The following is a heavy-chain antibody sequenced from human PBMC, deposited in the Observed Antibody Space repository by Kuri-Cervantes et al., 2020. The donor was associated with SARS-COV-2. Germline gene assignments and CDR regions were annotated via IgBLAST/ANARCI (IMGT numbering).Heavy chain of an antibody. D-gene: IGHD6-19*01. CDR3: ARGHRIAVAGT. CDR2: IIPIFGTA. CDR1: GGTFSSYA. Sequence: SVKVSCKASGGTFSSYAISWVRQAPGQGLEWMGGIIPIFGTANYAQKFQGRVTMTRNTSISTAYMELSSLRSEDTAVYYCARGHRIAVAGTWGQGTLVTVSS. V-gene: IGHV1-69*05. J-gene: IGHJ4*02.